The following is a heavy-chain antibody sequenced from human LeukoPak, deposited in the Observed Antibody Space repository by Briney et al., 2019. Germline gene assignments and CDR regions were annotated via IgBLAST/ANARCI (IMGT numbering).Heavy chain of an antibody. CDR3: ARENILTGYYSTFDY. D-gene: IGHD3-9*01. CDR1: GGSIRSSSSY. Sequence: SETLSLTCTVSGGSIRSSSSYWGWIRQPPGKGLEWIGSIYYSGSTNYNPSLKSRVTISVDTSKNQFSLKLSSVTAADTAVYYCARENILTGYYSTFDYWGQGTLVTVSS. V-gene: IGHV4-39*07. CDR2: IYYSGST. J-gene: IGHJ4*02.